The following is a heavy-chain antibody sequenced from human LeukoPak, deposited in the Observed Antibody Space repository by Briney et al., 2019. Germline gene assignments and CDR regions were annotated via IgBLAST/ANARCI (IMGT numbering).Heavy chain of an antibody. V-gene: IGHV4-59*10. CDR2: IYTSGST. CDR1: GGSFSGYY. CDR3: ARSGYSYGYDY. D-gene: IGHD5-18*01. J-gene: IGHJ4*02. Sequence: KPSETLSLTCAVYGGSFSGYYWSWIRQPPGKGLEWIGRIYTSGSTNYNPSLKSRVTMSVDTSKNQFSLKLSSVTAADTALYYCARSGYSYGYDYWGQGTLVTVSS.